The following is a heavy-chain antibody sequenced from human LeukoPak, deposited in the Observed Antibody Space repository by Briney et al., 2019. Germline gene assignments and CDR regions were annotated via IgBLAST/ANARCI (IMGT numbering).Heavy chain of an antibody. CDR3: ARGGHGAADQ. V-gene: IGHV3-11*05. D-gene: IGHD1-26*01. J-gene: IGHJ5*02. Sequence: GGSLRLSCAASGLTFSDYYMSWSRQAPGKGLEWLSYISPSTTHTSYADSVKGRFTISRDNAKNLLFLQMNSLRAEDTAVYYCARGGHGAADQWGQGTLVTVSS. CDR2: ISPSTTHT. CDR1: GLTFSDYY.